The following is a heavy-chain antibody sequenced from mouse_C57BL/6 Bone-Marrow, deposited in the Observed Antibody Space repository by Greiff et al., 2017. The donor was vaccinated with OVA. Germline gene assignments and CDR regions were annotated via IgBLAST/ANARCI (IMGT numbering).Heavy chain of an antibody. CDR3: ARYYGNQYYYAMDY. V-gene: IGHV1-4*01. Sequence: VQLQQSGAELARPGASVKMSCKASGYTFTSYTMHWVKQRPGQGLEWIGYINPSSGYTKYNQKFKDKATLTADKSSSTAYMQLSSLTSEDSAVCYCARYYGNQYYYAMDYWGQGTSVTVSS. D-gene: IGHD2-1*01. CDR1: GYTFTSYT. CDR2: INPSSGYT. J-gene: IGHJ4*01.